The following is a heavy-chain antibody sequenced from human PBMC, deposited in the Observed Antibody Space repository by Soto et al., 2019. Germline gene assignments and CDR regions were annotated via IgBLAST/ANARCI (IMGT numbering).Heavy chain of an antibody. Sequence: QVQLVQSGAEVKKPGSSVKVSCKASVGTFSSYTISWVRQAPGRGLEWMGRIIPILGIANYAQKFQGRVTITANKSTGTAYMALSSVRSEDTAVYYCARSGRGYRGYCCVDYFDYWGQGTLVTVSS. CDR3: ARSGRGYRGYCCVDYFDY. J-gene: IGHJ4*02. CDR1: VGTFSSYT. CDR2: IIPILGIA. D-gene: IGHD5-12*01. V-gene: IGHV1-69*02.